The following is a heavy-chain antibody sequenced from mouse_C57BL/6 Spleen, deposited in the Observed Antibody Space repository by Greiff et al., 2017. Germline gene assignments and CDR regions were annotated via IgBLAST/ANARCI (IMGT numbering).Heavy chain of an antibody. D-gene: IGHD1-1*01. CDR1: GFNIKNTY. V-gene: IGHV14-3*01. Sequence: VQLKQSVAELVRPGASVKLSCTASGFNIKNTYMHWVKQRPEQGLEWLGRIDPANGNTQYAPKFQGKATITADTSSNTAYLQLSRLTSEDTAIYYCASYYGSSHRYCAMDYWGQGTSVTVSS. J-gene: IGHJ4*01. CDR2: IDPANGNT. CDR3: ASYYGSSHRYCAMDY.